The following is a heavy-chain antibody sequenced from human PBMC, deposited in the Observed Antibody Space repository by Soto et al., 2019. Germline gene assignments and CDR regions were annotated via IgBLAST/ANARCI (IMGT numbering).Heavy chain of an antibody. CDR2: INHSGST. CDR3: ARFGPGDIVVVPAAIQDGMDV. CDR1: GGAFIGYY. V-gene: IGHV4-34*01. D-gene: IGHD2-2*02. Sequence: SETLSLTCAVYGGAFIGYYWSCIRQPPVKGLEWIGEINHSGSTNYNPSLKSRVTISVDTSKNQFSLKLSSVTAADTAVYYCARFGPGDIVVVPAAIQDGMDVWGQGTTVTVSS. J-gene: IGHJ6*02.